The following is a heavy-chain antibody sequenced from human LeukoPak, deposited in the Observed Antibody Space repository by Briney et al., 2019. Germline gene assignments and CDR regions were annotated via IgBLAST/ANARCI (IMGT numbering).Heavy chain of an antibody. D-gene: IGHD3-10*01. J-gene: IGHJ4*02. CDR3: ARAPDPYGEYYFDY. V-gene: IGHV3-30*01. Sequence: PGRSLRLSCAASGFTFSSYAMHWVRQAPGKGLEWVAVISYDGSNKYYADSVKGRLTISRDNSKNTLYLQMNSLRAEDTAVYYCARAPDPYGEYYFDYWGQGTLVTVSS. CDR1: GFTFSSYA. CDR2: ISYDGSNK.